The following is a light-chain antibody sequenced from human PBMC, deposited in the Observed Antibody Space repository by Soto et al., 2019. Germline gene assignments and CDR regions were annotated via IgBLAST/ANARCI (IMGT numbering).Light chain of an antibody. Sequence: DIVLTQSPGTLSLSPGERATLYCRASQSVSSNHLAWYQQKPGQAPRLLIYGGSSRATGIPVRLSGSGSGTEFTLTISSLKSEDFAVYYCQQSGSSSTFGLGTRLEIK. CDR1: QSVSSNH. CDR3: QQSGSSST. V-gene: IGKV3-20*01. J-gene: IGKJ5*01. CDR2: GGS.